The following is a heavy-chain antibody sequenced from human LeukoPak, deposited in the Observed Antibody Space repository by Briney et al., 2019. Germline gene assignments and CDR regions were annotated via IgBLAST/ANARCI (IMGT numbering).Heavy chain of an antibody. CDR1: GFTFSNYA. J-gene: IGHJ4*02. Sequence: GGSLRLSCGASGFTFSNYAMTWVRQAPGKGREGVSTIGISDGSTYNADSVRGRLTISRDNPKNKLYLQMNSLRAEDTAVYYCAKGGACSSFDLWGQGTLVTVSS. D-gene: IGHD2-21*01. V-gene: IGHV3-23*01. CDR3: AKGGACSSFDL. CDR2: IGISDGST.